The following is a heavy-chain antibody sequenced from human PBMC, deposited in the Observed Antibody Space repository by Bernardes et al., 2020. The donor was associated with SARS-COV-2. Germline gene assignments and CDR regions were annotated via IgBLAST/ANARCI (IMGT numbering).Heavy chain of an antibody. CDR3: ARGQHYYDRSGYGYYSYGMDV. CDR2: INPNGGAT. V-gene: IGHV1-2*02. CDR1: GYTFTGNF. D-gene: IGHD3-22*01. Sequence: ASVKVSCKASGYTFTGNFIHWMRQAPGQGLEWMGWINPNGGATKYAQKFQGRVTLTRDTSINTVYMELTRLTSDDTAIYYCARGQHYYDRSGYGYYSYGMDVWGQGTTVTVSS. J-gene: IGHJ6*02.